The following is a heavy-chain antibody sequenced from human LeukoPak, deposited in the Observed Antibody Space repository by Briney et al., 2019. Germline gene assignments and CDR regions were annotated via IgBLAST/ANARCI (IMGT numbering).Heavy chain of an antibody. V-gene: IGHV4-59*01. D-gene: IGHD1-26*01. CDR2: IYYSGST. J-gene: IGHJ4*02. Sequence: SETLSLTCTVSGGSISSYYWSWIRQPPGKGLEWIGYIYYSGSTNYNPSLKSRVTISVDTSKNQFSLKLSSVTAADTAVYYCARVGRIVGATPFAYWGQGPLVTVSS. CDR1: GGSISSYY. CDR3: ARVGRIVGATPFAY.